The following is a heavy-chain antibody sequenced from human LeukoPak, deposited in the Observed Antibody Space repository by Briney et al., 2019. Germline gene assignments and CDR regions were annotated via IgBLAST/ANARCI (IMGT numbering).Heavy chain of an antibody. CDR1: GFTFSRYW. D-gene: IGHD1-7*01. V-gene: IGHV3-23*01. Sequence: PGGSLRLSCAASGFTFSRYWMQWVRQALGKGLEWVSAISGSGGSTYYADSVKGRFTISRDNSKNTLYLQMNSLRAEDAAVYYCARGGLNFDAFDIWGQGTMVIVSS. CDR2: ISGSGGST. CDR3: ARGGLNFDAFDI. J-gene: IGHJ3*02.